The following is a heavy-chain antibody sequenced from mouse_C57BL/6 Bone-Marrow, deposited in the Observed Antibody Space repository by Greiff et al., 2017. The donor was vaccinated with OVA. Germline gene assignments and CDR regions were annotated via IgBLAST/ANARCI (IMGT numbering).Heavy chain of an antibody. CDR1: GYTFTDYY. J-gene: IGHJ1*03. CDR3: ARGGTTYWYFDV. V-gene: IGHV1-26*01. D-gene: IGHD1-1*01. CDR2: INPNNGGT. Sequence: VQLQQSGPELVKPGASVKISCKASGYTFTDYYMNWVKQSHGKSLEWIGDINPNNGGTSYNQKFKGKATLTVDKSSSTAYMELRSLTSEDSAVYYCARGGTTYWYFDVWGTGTTVTVSS.